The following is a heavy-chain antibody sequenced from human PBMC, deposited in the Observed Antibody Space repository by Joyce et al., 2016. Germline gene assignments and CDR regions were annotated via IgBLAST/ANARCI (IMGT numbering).Heavy chain of an antibody. D-gene: IGHD3-10*01. Sequence: QVQLQQWGAGLLKPSETLSLTCAVYGGSFSGYYWSWIRQPQGKGLEWIGEINHSGSTHDSPSLRTRVTISVDTSKTQCSLKLSSVTAADTAVYYCAGTLLWFGGLSYWGQGTLVTVSS. CDR1: GGSFSGYY. J-gene: IGHJ4*02. V-gene: IGHV4-34*01. CDR2: INHSGST. CDR3: AGTLLWFGGLSY.